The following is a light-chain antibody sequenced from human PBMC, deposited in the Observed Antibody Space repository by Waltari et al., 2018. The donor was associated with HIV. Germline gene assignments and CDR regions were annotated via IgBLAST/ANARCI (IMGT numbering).Light chain of an antibody. CDR3: ASFTDDNTVI. J-gene: IGLJ2*01. Sequence: AVTQPASVSGLPGQSTTISCPVDDITFRLYNFVSWYQQHSGNPPRLLLYDVDSRASGVSDRFSGSMSGNTASLTISGLRAEDEGHYYCASFTDDNTVIFGGGTEVTVL. V-gene: IGLV2-14*03. CDR2: DVD. CDR1: DITFRLYNF.